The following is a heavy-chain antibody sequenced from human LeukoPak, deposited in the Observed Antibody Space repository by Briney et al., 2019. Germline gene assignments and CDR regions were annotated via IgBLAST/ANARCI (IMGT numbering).Heavy chain of an antibody. CDR2: IIPIFGTA. CDR3: ARSPEGDIVPPGGGWFDP. V-gene: IGHV1-69*13. Sequence: ASVKVSCKASGGTFSSYAISWVRQAPGQGLEWMGGIIPIFGTANYAQKFQGRVTITADESTSTAYMELSSLRSEDTAVYYCARSPEGDIVPPGGGWFDPWGQGTLVTVSS. D-gene: IGHD2-8*01. CDR1: GGTFSSYA. J-gene: IGHJ5*02.